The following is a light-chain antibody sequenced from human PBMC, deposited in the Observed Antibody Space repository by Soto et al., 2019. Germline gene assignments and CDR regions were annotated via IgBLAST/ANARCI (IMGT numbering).Light chain of an antibody. CDR3: CSYADTYVE. J-gene: IGLJ2*01. CDR2: DVD. Sequence: QPVLTQPRSVSGSPGQSVAISCTGTSSYVGAYNYVSWYQQHPGKAPKLMLYDVDKRPSGVPDRFSGSKSGNTASLTISGLQAEDEADYYCCSYADTYVELGGGTKVTVL. CDR1: SSYVGAYNY. V-gene: IGLV2-11*01.